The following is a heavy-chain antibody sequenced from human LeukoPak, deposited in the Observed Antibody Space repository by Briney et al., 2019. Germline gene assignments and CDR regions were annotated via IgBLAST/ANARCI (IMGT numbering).Heavy chain of an antibody. V-gene: IGHV3-11*04. CDR2: ISSSGSTI. CDR3: AKRGYSYDHDAFDI. Sequence: GGSLRLSCAASGFTFSDYYMSWIRQAPGKGLEWVSYISSSGSTIYYADSVKGRFTISRDNAKNSLYLQMNSLRAEDTAVYYCAKRGYSYDHDAFDIWGQGTMVTVSS. D-gene: IGHD5-18*01. J-gene: IGHJ3*02. CDR1: GFTFSDYY.